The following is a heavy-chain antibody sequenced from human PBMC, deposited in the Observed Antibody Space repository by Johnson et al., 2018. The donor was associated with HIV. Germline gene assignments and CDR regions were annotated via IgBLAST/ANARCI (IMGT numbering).Heavy chain of an antibody. CDR1: GFTVSSNY. V-gene: IGHV3-66*01. Sequence: VQLVESGGGLVQPGGSLRLSCAASGFTVSSNYMSWVRQAPGKGLEWVSVIYSGGSTYYADSVKGRFTISRDNSKNTLYLKMNSLRAEDTAVYYCARDPGRYCSGGSCYVEDAFDIWGQGTMVTVSS. CDR2: IYSGGST. J-gene: IGHJ3*02. CDR3: ARDPGRYCSGGSCYVEDAFDI. D-gene: IGHD2-15*01.